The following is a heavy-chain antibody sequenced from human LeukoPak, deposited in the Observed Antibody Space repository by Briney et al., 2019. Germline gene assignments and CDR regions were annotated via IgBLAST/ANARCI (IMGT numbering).Heavy chain of an antibody. CDR3: ARDGVYCSSTSCYRYYYYYMDV. CDR2: IWYDGSNK. CDR1: GFTFSSYG. V-gene: IGHV3-33*01. Sequence: GGSLRLSCAASGFTFSSYGMHWVRQAPGKGLEWVAVIWYDGSNKYYADPVKGRFTISRDNSKNTLYLQMNSLRAEDTAVYYCARDGVYCSSTSCYRYYYYYMDVWGKGTTVTVSS. J-gene: IGHJ6*03. D-gene: IGHD2-2*01.